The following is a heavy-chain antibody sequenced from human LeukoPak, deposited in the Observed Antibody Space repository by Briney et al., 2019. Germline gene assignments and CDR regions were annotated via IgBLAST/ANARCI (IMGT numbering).Heavy chain of an antibody. CDR2: IYTSGSA. J-gene: IGHJ4*02. CDR1: GGSISSYY. Sequence: PLETLSLTCTVSGGSISSYYWSWIRQPAGKGLEWIGRIYTSGSANYNPSLKSRVTMSVDTSKNQFSLKLSSVTAADTAVYYCAREVASDPIFGVVIISEYYFDYWGQGTLVTVSS. V-gene: IGHV4-4*07. CDR3: AREVASDPIFGVVIISEYYFDY. D-gene: IGHD3-3*01.